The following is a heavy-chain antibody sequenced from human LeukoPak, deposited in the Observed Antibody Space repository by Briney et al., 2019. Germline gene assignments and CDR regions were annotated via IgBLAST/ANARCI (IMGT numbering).Heavy chain of an antibody. CDR3: TRSSRGLSTHDY. CDR2: ISTSDGT. D-gene: IGHD2-2*01. V-gene: IGHV4-4*07. CDR1: GDSISSYF. J-gene: IGHJ4*02. Sequence: TSETLSLTCTVSGDSISSYFWSWIRQPAGKRLEWIGRISTSDGTIYNPFLKSRVTISVDESKNQFSLKLTSVTAADTAVYYCTRSSRGLSTHDYWGQGTLVTVSS.